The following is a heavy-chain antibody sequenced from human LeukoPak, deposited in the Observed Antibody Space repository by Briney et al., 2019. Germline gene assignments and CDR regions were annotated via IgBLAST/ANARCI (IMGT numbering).Heavy chain of an antibody. CDR2: ISSSGSTI. Sequence: PGGSLRLSCAASGFTFSRHWMSWVRQAPGKGLEWVSYISSSGSTIYYADSVKGRFTISRDNAKNSLYLQMNSLRAEDTAVYYCALLLLKRGGGFDAFDIWGQGTMVTVSS. J-gene: IGHJ3*02. D-gene: IGHD2-15*01. V-gene: IGHV3-48*03. CDR1: GFTFSRHW. CDR3: ALLLLKRGGGFDAFDI.